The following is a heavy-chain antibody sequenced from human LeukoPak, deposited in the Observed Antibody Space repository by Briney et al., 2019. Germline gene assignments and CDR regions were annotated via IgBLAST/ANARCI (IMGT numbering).Heavy chain of an antibody. CDR2: ISSSSSYI. D-gene: IGHD1-26*01. Sequence: GGSLRLSCAASGFTFSSYSMNWVRQAPGKGLEWVSSISSSSSYIYYADSVKGRFTISRDNAKNSLYLQMNSLRAEDTAVYYCARDLGVGATTGRYFDYWGQGTLVTVSS. CDR3: ARDLGVGATTGRYFDY. CDR1: GFTFSSYS. V-gene: IGHV3-21*01. J-gene: IGHJ4*02.